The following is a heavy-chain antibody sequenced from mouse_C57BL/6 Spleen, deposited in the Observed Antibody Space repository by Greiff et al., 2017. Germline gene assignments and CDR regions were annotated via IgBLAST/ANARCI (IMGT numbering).Heavy chain of an antibody. V-gene: IGHV1-15*01. CDR1: GYTFTDYE. Sequence: QVQLQQSGAELVRPGASVTLSCKASGYTFTDYEMHWVKQTPVHGLEWIGAIDPETGGTAYNQKFKGKAILTADKSSSTAYMELRRLTSEDSAVYYCTRYPVRYSNFDDWGEGTTLTVSS. J-gene: IGHJ2*01. CDR2: IDPETGGT. CDR3: TRYPVRYSNFDD. D-gene: IGHD2-5*01.